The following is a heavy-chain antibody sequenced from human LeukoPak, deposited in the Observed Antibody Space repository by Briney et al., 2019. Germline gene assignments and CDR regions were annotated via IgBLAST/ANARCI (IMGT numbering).Heavy chain of an antibody. CDR3: ARGEDY. V-gene: IGHV4-4*07. CDR1: GDSISSWY. Sequence: SETLSLTCTVSGDSISSWYWSWIRHPAGKGLEGIWRIYTSGSSNYNPSLKSRVTMSVDTSKNQFSLKLSSVTAADTAVYYCARGEDYWGQGTLVTVSS. J-gene: IGHJ4*02. CDR2: IYTSGSS.